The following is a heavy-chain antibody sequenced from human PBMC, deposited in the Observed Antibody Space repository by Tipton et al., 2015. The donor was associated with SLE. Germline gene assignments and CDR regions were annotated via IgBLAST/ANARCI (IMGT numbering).Heavy chain of an antibody. Sequence: TLSLTCTVSWDSICSFYWSWIRPPPGKGLAWFGYIFTSGGTSYNPSLKRRVTISGDTSKNQYSLKMSSVTAADTAVYYCARNPITMVRGVIPGAFDIWGQGTMVTVSS. D-gene: IGHD3-10*01. CDR2: IFTSGGT. CDR3: ARNPITMVRGVIPGAFDI. CDR1: WDSICSFY. V-gene: IGHV4-4*08. J-gene: IGHJ3*02.